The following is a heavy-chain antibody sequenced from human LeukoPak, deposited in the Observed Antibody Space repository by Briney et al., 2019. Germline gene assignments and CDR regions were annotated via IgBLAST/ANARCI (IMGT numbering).Heavy chain of an antibody. D-gene: IGHD2-8*01. CDR1: GGTFSSYA. V-gene: IGHV1-69*05. J-gene: IGHJ5*02. CDR2: IIPIFGTA. CDR3: ARVYAIYEYNWFDP. Sequence: ASVKVSCKASGGTFSSYAISWVRQAPGQGLEWMGGIIPIFGTANYAQKFQGRVTITRDTSASTAYMELSSLRSEDTAVYYCARVYAIYEYNWFDPWGQGTLVTVSS.